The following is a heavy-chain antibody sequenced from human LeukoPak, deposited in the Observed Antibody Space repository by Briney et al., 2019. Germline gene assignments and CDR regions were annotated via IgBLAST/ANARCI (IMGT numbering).Heavy chain of an antibody. CDR2: IYHSGST. Sequence: SQTLSLTCAVSGGSISSGGYSWSWIRQPPGKGLEWIGYIYHSGSTYYNPSLKSRVTISVDTSKNQFSLKLSSVTAADTAVYYCARHAMSRWLQTYYFDYWGQGTLVTVSS. J-gene: IGHJ4*02. CDR1: GGSISSGGYS. V-gene: IGHV4-30-2*03. D-gene: IGHD5-24*01. CDR3: ARHAMSRWLQTYYFDY.